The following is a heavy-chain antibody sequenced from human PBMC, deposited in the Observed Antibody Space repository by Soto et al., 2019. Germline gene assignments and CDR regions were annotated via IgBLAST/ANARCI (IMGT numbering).Heavy chain of an antibody. J-gene: IGHJ4*02. CDR3: ARDVRRQGVEVAATTLFEGFDY. Sequence: SETLSLTCAVSGGSISSGGFYWSWIRQHPGKGLEWIGHIHYSGSTYYNPSLKSRVTISVDTSKNQFSLKLSSVTAADTAIYYCARDVRRQGVEVAATTLFEGFDYWGQGTLVTVSS. CDR2: IHYSGST. V-gene: IGHV4-31*11. CDR1: GGSISSGGFY. D-gene: IGHD6-19*01.